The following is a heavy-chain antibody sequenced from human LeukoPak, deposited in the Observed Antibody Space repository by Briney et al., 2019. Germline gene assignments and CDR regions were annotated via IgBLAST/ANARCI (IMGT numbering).Heavy chain of an antibody. CDR1: GYTFTSYG. D-gene: IGHD3-3*01. CDR2: IIPILGTA. CDR3: ARDPHYDFWSGYYFDY. Sequence: SVKVSCTASGYTFTSYGISWVRQAPGQGLEWMGGIIPILGTANYAQKFQGRVTITADESTSTAYMELSSLRSEDTAVYYCARDPHYDFWSGYYFDYWGQGTLVTVSS. J-gene: IGHJ4*02. V-gene: IGHV1-69*13.